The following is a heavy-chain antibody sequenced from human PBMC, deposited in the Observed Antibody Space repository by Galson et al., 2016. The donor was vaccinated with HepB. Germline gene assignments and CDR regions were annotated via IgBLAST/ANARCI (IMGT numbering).Heavy chain of an antibody. J-gene: IGHJ5*02. D-gene: IGHD2-8*01. V-gene: IGHV3-30*03. Sequence: SLRLSCAASGFPFSAYGMSWVRQAPGKGLEWVSDISYDASSLHYADSVKGPFTVSRDNSGHTLSLQMNSLIPEDTAVYYCVVSVYYRWGRGTLVTVSS. CDR3: VVSVYYR. CDR2: ISYDASSL. CDR1: GFPFSAYG.